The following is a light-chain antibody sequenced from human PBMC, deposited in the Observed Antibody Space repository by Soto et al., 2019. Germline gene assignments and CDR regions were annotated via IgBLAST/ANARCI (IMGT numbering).Light chain of an antibody. V-gene: IGKV1-5*01. CDR3: QQYNSYSLT. CDR1: QSISTW. CDR2: DAS. Sequence: DIQMTQSHSTLSASVGDRFTITCRASQSISTWLAWYQQKPGKAPKLLIYDASSLQSGVPSRFSGSGSGTEFTLTISSLQPDDFATYYCQQYNSYSLTFGQGTKVDIK. J-gene: IGKJ1*01.